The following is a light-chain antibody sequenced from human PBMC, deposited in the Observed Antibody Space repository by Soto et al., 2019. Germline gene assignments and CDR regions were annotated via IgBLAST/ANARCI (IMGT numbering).Light chain of an antibody. CDR3: QQYEDLPLT. J-gene: IGKJ1*01. Sequence: DIQMTQSPSSLSASVGDSVTISCQASQDINNFLNWYQQKPGKPPQLLIYDASTLEKGVPSRFIGAGSGADFSFTISNLQPEDSATYSCQQYEDLPLTFGQGTKVDIK. CDR1: QDINNF. V-gene: IGKV1-33*01. CDR2: DAS.